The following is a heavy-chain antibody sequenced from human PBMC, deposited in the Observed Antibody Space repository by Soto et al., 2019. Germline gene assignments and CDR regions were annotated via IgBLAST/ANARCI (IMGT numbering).Heavy chain of an antibody. CDR1: GYTLTELS. CDR2: FDPEDGET. J-gene: IGHJ4*02. D-gene: IGHD6-6*01. V-gene: IGHV1-24*01. CDR3: ASGWQQLVPFDY. Sequence: ASVKVSCKVSGYTLTELSMHCVRQAPGKGLEWMGGFDPEDGETIYAQKFQGRVTMTEDTSTDTAYMELSSLRSEDTAVYYCASGWQQLVPFDYWGQGTLVTVSS.